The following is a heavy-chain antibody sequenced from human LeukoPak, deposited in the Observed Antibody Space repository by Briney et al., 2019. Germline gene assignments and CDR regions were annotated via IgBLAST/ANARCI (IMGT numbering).Heavy chain of an antibody. V-gene: IGHV1-46*01. Sequence: ASVKVSCKASGDIFTNYYFHWVRQAPGLGLEWMGIINPNGGDTNYAQKFQGRVTMTRDTSANTVYMELISLRSDDTAVYYCASAPRGSVIPYELPAGPWGQGTLVTVSS. CDR2: INPNGGDT. J-gene: IGHJ5*02. CDR1: GDIFTNYY. CDR3: ASAPRGSVIPYELPAGP. D-gene: IGHD3-16*02.